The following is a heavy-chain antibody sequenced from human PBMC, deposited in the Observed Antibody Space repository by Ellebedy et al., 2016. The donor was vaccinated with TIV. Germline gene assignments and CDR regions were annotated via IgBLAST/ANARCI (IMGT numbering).Heavy chain of an antibody. CDR1: GITFSSYD. CDR3: ARATSGFDY. CDR2: ITSAGDT. J-gene: IGHJ4*02. Sequence: GESLKISCAASGITFSSYDMHWVRQPTGKGLEWVSGITSAGDTYYLSSVKGRFLISRDSAKNSLYLQMNSLRAEDTAVYYCARATSGFDYWGQGALATVSS. D-gene: IGHD5-24*01. V-gene: IGHV3-13*01.